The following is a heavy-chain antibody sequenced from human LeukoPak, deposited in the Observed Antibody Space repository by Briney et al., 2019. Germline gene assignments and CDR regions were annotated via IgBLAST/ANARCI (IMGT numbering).Heavy chain of an antibody. D-gene: IGHD1-26*01. CDR3: ARVFARGGEISGSYYYY. Sequence: GASVKVSCKASGGTFSSYAINWVRQAPGQGPEWMGGIIPIFGTANYAQKFQGRVTITTDEFTSTAYMEMSSLRPEDTAVYYCARVFARGGEISGSYYYYWGQGTLVTVSS. V-gene: IGHV1-69*05. J-gene: IGHJ4*02. CDR1: GGTFSSYA. CDR2: IIPIFGTA.